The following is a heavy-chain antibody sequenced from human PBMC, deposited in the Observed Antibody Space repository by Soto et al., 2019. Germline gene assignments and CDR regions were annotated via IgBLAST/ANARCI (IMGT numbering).Heavy chain of an antibody. Sequence: SDTLSLTCTVSGDSVDQSYWIWIRQPPGKGLEWIGYIYYSGSTNYNPSLKSRVTISVDTSKNQFSLKLSSVTAADTAVYYCARGGSFIAAERFDYWGQGTLVTVSS. CDR2: IYYSGST. D-gene: IGHD6-13*01. V-gene: IGHV4-59*02. CDR3: ARGGSFIAAERFDY. J-gene: IGHJ4*02. CDR1: GDSVDQSY.